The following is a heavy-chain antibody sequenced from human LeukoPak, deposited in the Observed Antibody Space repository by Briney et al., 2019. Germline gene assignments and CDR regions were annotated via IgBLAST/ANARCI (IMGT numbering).Heavy chain of an antibody. CDR1: GFTFSSYE. Sequence: PGGSLRLSCAASGFTFSSYEMNWVRQAPGKGLEWVSYISSSGSTKYYADSVKGRFTISRDNAKNSLYLQMNSLRAEDTAVYYCAADSSGYYYVNYWGQGTLVTVSS. D-gene: IGHD3-22*01. CDR3: AADSSGYYYVNY. V-gene: IGHV3-48*03. CDR2: ISSSGSTK. J-gene: IGHJ4*02.